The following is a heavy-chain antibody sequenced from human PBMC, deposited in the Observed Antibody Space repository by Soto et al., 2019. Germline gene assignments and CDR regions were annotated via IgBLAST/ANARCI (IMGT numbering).Heavy chain of an antibody. CDR3: ARYQWNPGAFDP. CDR2: INHRVTT. J-gene: IGHJ5*02. V-gene: IGHV4-34*01. Sequence: QVQLQQWGAGLLKPSVTLSLTCAVYGGSLSDYYWNWLRQPPGKGLEWIGEINHRVTTSYNPSLKSRVDISVDTAMTQFSLKLRSVTAADTAIYYCARYQWNPGAFDPWGPGTQVTVSS. CDR1: GGSLSDYY. D-gene: IGHD1-20*01.